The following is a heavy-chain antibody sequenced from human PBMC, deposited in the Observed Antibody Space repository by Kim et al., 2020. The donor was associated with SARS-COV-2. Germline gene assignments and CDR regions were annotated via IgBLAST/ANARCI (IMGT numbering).Heavy chain of an antibody. CDR3: AKMSENIVAAGCFDY. Sequence: GGSLRLSCAASGFTFSSYWMTWVRQAPGKGLEWVSYINNSSSYEYYVDSVKGRFTISRDNAKNSLYLQMNSLRAEDTAVYYCAKMSENIVAAGCFDYWGQGTLVTVSS. J-gene: IGHJ4*02. CDR2: INNSSSYE. CDR1: GFTFSSYW. D-gene: IGHD6-13*01. V-gene: IGHV3-7*03.